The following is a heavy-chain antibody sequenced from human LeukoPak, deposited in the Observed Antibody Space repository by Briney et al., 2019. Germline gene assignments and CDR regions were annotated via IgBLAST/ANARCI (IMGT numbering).Heavy chain of an antibody. V-gene: IGHV1-69*05. J-gene: IGHJ4*02. D-gene: IGHD4-11*01. CDR2: IIPIFGTA. CDR3: ARGHSNYGGDLDY. CDR1: GGTFSSYA. Sequence: SVKVSCKASGGTFSSYAISWVRQAPGQGLEWMGRIIPIFGTANYAQKFQGRVTITTDESTSTAYMELSSLRSEDTAVYYCARGHSNYGGDLDYWGQGTLVTVSS.